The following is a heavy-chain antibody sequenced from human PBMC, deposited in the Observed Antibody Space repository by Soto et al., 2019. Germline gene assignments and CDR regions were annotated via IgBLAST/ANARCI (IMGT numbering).Heavy chain of an antibody. V-gene: IGHV4-39*01. CDR2: IYYSGST. Sequence: SETLSLTCTVSGGSISSSSYYWGWIRQPPGKGLEWIGSIYYSGSTYYNPSLKSRVTISVDTSKNQFSLKLSSVTAADTAVYYCARHFGFDSYGSIDPWGQGTLVTVSS. CDR1: GGSISSSSYY. J-gene: IGHJ5*02. D-gene: IGHD5-18*01. CDR3: ARHFGFDSYGSIDP.